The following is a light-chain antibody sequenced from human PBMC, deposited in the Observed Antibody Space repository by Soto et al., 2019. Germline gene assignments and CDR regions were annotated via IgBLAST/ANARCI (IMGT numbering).Light chain of an antibody. V-gene: IGKV1-5*01. CDR3: QQYNTFSLT. Sequence: DIQLPQSPSSLSASVGDRVTITCRASQSISSCLAWYQQKPGKAPKLLIYDASSWETGVPARFSGSGSGTEFSLTISSLQPDDFAAYYCQQYNTFSLTFGQGTKVDIK. CDR2: DAS. CDR1: QSISSC. J-gene: IGKJ1*01.